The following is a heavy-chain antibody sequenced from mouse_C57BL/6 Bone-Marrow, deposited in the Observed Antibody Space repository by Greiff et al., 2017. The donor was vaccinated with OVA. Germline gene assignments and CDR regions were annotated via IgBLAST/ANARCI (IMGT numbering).Heavy chain of an antibody. J-gene: IGHJ1*03. CDR1: GFTFSSYA. Sequence: EVQLQESGEGLVKPGGSLKLSCAASGFTFSSYAMSWVRQTPEKRLEWVAYISSGGDYIYYADTVKGRFTISRDNARNTLYLQMSSLKSEDTAMYYCTREEKYYGSKYFDVWGTGTTVTVSS. V-gene: IGHV5-9-1*02. CDR2: ISSGGDYI. CDR3: TREEKYYGSKYFDV. D-gene: IGHD1-1*01.